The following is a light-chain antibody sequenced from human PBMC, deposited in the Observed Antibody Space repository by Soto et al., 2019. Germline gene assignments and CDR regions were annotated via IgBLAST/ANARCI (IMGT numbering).Light chain of an antibody. CDR1: SSNIGAGYD. V-gene: IGLV1-40*01. Sequence: QSVLTQPPSMSGAPGQRVTISCTGSSSNIGAGYDVHWYQLLPGTAPKLLIYGNTTRPSGVPDRFSGSKSGTSASLAITGLRAEDEADYYCQSHDSSLNSWVFVGGTQVTVL. CDR2: GNT. CDR3: QSHDSSLNSWV. J-gene: IGLJ3*02.